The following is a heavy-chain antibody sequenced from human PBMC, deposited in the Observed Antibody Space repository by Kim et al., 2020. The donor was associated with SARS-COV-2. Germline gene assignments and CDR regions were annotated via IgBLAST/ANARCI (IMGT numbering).Heavy chain of an antibody. CDR3: ASGSIGARNLYY. Sequence: KYSQKFQGRVTSTRDTSASTAYMELSSLRSEDTAVYYCASGSIGARNLYYWGQGTLVTVSS. V-gene: IGHV1-3*01. D-gene: IGHD6-6*01. J-gene: IGHJ4*02.